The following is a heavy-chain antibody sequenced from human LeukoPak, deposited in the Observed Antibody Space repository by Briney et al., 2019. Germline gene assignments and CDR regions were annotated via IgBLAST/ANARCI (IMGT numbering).Heavy chain of an antibody. D-gene: IGHD3-3*01. CDR1: GGSISSYY. CDR2: TYYSGST. CDR3: ARGVRTDFWSGSNVVDY. V-gene: IGHV4-59*12. J-gene: IGHJ4*02. Sequence: SETLSLTCTVSGGSISSYYWSWIRQPPGKDWEGMGYTYYSGSTNYNPSLKSRVTISVDTSKNQFSLKLSSVTAADTAVYYCARGVRTDFWSGSNVVDYWGQGTLVTVSS.